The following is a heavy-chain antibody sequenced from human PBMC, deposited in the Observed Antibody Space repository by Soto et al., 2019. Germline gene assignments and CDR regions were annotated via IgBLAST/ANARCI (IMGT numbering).Heavy chain of an antibody. CDR1: GGSISSYY. Sequence: SETLSLTCTVSGGSISSYYWAWVRQPPGKGLESIGSIYYSGNTYYNPSLKSRVTISVDTSKNQFSLKLTSVSAADTAMYYCARRVDFWSGYYDFWGQGHLVTVSS. D-gene: IGHD3-3*01. V-gene: IGHV4-39*01. CDR3: ARRVDFWSGYYDF. J-gene: IGHJ4*02. CDR2: IYYSGNT.